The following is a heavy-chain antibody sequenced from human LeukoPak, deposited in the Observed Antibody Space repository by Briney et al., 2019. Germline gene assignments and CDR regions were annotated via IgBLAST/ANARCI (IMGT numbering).Heavy chain of an antibody. D-gene: IGHD6-6*01. CDR2: INHSGST. Sequence: PSETLSLTCAVYGGSFSGYYWSWIRQPPGKGLEWIGEINHSGSTNYNPSLKSRVTISVDTSKNQFSLKLSSVTAADTAVYYCARGKWRGIAARPSQFDPWGQGTLVTVSS. CDR3: ARGKWRGIAARPSQFDP. V-gene: IGHV4-34*01. J-gene: IGHJ5*02. CDR1: GGSFSGYY.